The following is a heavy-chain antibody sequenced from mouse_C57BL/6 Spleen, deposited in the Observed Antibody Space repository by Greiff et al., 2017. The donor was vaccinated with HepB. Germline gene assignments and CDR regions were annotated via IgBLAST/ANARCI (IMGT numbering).Heavy chain of an antibody. CDR1: GYAFSSSW. Sequence: VQLQQSGPELVKPGASVKISCKASGYAFSSSWMNWVKQRPGKGLEWIGRIYPGDGDTNYNGKFKGKATLTADKSSSTAYMQLSSLTSEDSAVYFCARGGDYAMDDWGQGTSVTVSS. J-gene: IGHJ4*01. CDR3: ARGGDYAMDD. CDR2: IYPGDGDT. V-gene: IGHV1-82*01.